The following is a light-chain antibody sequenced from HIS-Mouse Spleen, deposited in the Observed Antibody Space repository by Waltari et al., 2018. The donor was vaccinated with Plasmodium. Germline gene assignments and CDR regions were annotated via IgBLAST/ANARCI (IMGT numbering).Light chain of an antibody. J-gene: IGKJ2*01. CDR2: KAS. V-gene: IGKV1-5*03. CDR1: QSISSW. CDR3: QQYNSYSMYT. Sequence: DIQMTQSPSTLSASVGDRVTIPCRASQSISSWLAWYQQKPGKAPKLLNYKASSLESGVPSRFSGSGSGTEFTLTISSLQPDDFATYYCQQYNSYSMYTFGQGTKLEIK.